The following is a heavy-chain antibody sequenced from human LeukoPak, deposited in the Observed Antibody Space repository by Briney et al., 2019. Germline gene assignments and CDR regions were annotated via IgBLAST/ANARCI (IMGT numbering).Heavy chain of an antibody. Sequence: PSETLSLTCTVSGGSISSGGYYWSWIRQPPGKGLEWIGYIYHSGSTYYNPSLKSRVTISVDRSKNQFSLKLSSVTAADTAVYYCARIVVVPAANDYWGQGTLVTVSS. CDR3: ARIVVVPAANDY. D-gene: IGHD2-2*01. V-gene: IGHV4-30-2*01. CDR1: GGSISSGGYY. J-gene: IGHJ4*02. CDR2: IYHSGST.